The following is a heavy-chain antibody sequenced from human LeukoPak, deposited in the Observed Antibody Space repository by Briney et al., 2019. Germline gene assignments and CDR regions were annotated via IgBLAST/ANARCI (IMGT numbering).Heavy chain of an antibody. Sequence: ASVKVSCKASGYTFTSYGISWVRQAPGQGLEWMGWISAYNGNTNYAQKLQGRVTMTTDTSTSTAYMELRSLRSDDTAVYYCARDALVGAGDTYLDYWGQGTLATVSS. CDR3: ARDALVGAGDTYLDY. V-gene: IGHV1-18*01. J-gene: IGHJ4*02. D-gene: IGHD1-26*01. CDR2: ISAYNGNT. CDR1: GYTFTSYG.